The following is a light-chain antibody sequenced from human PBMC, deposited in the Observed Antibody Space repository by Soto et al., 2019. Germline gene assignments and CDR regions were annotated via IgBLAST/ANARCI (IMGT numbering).Light chain of an antibody. V-gene: IGKV3-20*01. Sequence: EIVLTQSPGTLSLSPGERATLSCRASQSVSRSYLAWYQQKPGQAPRLLIYGASSRATGIPDRFSGSGSGTDFTLSISRLEPEEFAVYYCQQYDSSSITFGQVTRLEI. CDR3: QQYDSSSIT. CDR1: QSVSRSY. J-gene: IGKJ5*01. CDR2: GAS.